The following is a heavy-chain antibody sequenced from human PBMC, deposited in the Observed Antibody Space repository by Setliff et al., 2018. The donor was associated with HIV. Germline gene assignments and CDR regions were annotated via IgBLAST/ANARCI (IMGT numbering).Heavy chain of an antibody. Sequence: SGPTLVNPTQTLTLTCTFSGLSLSTSGVGVGWIRQSPGKALEWLAFIYWNNNKHYSTSLKSRLTVTKDTSKNRVVFTMTNMDPVDTSTYYCVRMISYSPYFDYWGQGTLVTVSS. CDR1: GLSLSTSGVG. V-gene: IGHV2-5*01. J-gene: IGHJ4*02. D-gene: IGHD1-26*01. CDR2: IYWNNNK. CDR3: VRMISYSPYFDY.